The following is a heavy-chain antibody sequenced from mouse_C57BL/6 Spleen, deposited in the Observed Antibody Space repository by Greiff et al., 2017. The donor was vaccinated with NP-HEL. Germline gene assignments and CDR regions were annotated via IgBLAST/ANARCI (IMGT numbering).Heavy chain of an antibody. CDR3: ARGRTYDLDGGYYFDY. J-gene: IGHJ2*01. V-gene: IGHV1-7*01. D-gene: IGHD2-3*01. CDR2: INPSSGYT. Sequence: QVQLQQSGAELAKPGASVKLSCKASGYTFTSYWMHWVKQRPGQGLEWIGYINPSSGYTKYNQKFKDKATLTADKSSSTAYMKLSSLTYEDSAVYYCARGRTYDLDGGYYFDYWGQGTTLTVSS. CDR1: GYTFTSYW.